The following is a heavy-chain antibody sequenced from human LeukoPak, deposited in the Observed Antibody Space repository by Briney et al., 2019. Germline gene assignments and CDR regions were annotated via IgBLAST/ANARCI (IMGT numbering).Heavy chain of an antibody. CDR2: MDPNSGNT. J-gene: IGHJ4*02. Sequence: ASVKVSCKASGYTFTSYDINWVRQATGQGLEWMGWMDPNSGNTGYAQKFQGRVTMTRYTSISTAYMELSSLRSEDTAVYYCARGSTSCFDYWGQGTLVTVSS. CDR1: GYTFTSYD. D-gene: IGHD2-2*01. CDR3: ARGSTSCFDY. V-gene: IGHV1-8*01.